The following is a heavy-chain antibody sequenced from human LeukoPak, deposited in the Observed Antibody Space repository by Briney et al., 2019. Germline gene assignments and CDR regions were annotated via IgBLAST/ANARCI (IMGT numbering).Heavy chain of an antibody. Sequence: PSETLSLTCTVSGGSISTYYWSWVRQPPGKGLEWIGYVYYSGSTEYNPSLKSRVIISIDTSKIQFSLQLNSMTAADTAVYYCARGRDSWSGFSFDFWGQGTLVTVSS. CDR3: ARGRDSWSGFSFDF. V-gene: IGHV4-59*01. D-gene: IGHD3-3*01. CDR2: VYYSGST. J-gene: IGHJ4*02. CDR1: GGSISTYY.